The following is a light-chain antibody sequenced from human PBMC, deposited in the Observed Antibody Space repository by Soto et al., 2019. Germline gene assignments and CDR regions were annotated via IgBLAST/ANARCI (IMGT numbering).Light chain of an antibody. J-gene: IGKJ1*01. V-gene: IGKV1-5*01. CDR1: QPISSW. CDR3: QQYNSYSWT. Sequence: DIQMTQSPPTLSASVGDRVTVTCRASQPISSWLAWYHQNPGKAHQLLIYDVSTLESWVPSRFSGSGAGTEFSLTIKSLEPDDFATYYCQQYNSYSWTFGQGTKVDIK. CDR2: DVS.